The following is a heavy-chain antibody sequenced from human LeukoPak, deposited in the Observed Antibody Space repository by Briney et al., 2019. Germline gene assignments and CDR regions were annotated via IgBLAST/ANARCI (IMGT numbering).Heavy chain of an antibody. Sequence: GASVTVSCKASGYSFTGYFLHWVRQAPGQGLEWMGWINPNSGGTNYAQKFQGRVTMTRDTSISTAYMELSRLRSDDTAVYYCATDGDYSNYPWFDPWGQGTLATVSS. D-gene: IGHD4-11*01. V-gene: IGHV1-2*02. CDR3: ATDGDYSNYPWFDP. J-gene: IGHJ5*02. CDR1: GYSFTGYF. CDR2: INPNSGGT.